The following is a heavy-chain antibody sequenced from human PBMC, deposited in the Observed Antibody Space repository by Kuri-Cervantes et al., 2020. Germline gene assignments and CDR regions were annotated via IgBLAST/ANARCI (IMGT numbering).Heavy chain of an antibody. Sequence: GSLRLSCKGSGYSFTSYWIGWVRQMPGKGLEWMGIIYPGDSDTRYSPSFQGQVTISADKSISTAYLQWSSLKASDTAMYYCTRLLTNWFDPWDQGTLVTVSS. V-gene: IGHV5-51*01. CDR2: IYPGDSDT. CDR3: TRLLTNWFDP. CDR1: GYSFTSYW. J-gene: IGHJ5*02.